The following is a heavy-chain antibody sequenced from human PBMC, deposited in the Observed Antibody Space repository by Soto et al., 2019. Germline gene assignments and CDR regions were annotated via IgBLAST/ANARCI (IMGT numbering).Heavy chain of an antibody. CDR2: IYSGGST. V-gene: IGHV3-66*01. J-gene: IGHJ6*03. Sequence: GGSLRLSCAASGFTVSSNYMSWVRQAPGKGLEWVSVIYSGGSTYYADSVKGRFTISRDNSKNTLYLQMNSLRAEDTAVYYCARSPYNWNYVDYYYYYMDVWGKGTTVTVSS. CDR3: ARSPYNWNYVDYYYYYMDV. D-gene: IGHD1-7*01. CDR1: GFTVSSNY.